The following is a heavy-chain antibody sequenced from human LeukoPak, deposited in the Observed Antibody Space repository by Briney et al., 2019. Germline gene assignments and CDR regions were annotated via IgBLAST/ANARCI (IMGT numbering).Heavy chain of an antibody. CDR1: GFTFSSYG. Sequence: PGGSLRLSCAASGFTFSSYGMHWVRQAPGKGLEWVAVIWYDGSNKYYADSVKGRFTISRDNSKNTLYLQMNSLRAEDTAVYYCARGPHSSGYLYYYGMDVWGQGTTVTVSS. CDR2: IWYDGSNK. CDR3: ARGPHSSGYLYYYGMDV. J-gene: IGHJ6*02. V-gene: IGHV3-33*01. D-gene: IGHD3-22*01.